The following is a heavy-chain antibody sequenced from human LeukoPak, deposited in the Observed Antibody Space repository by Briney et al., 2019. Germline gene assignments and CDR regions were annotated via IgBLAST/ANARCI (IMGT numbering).Heavy chain of an antibody. J-gene: IGHJ4*02. Sequence: SETLSLTCTVSGXSISSGDDYWSWIRQPPGKGLEGIGYIYYSGTTYYNPSLKSRASISVDTSKNQFSLKLSSVTAADTAVYFCARLVGYYSRGSCYHFDYWGQGSLVTVSS. CDR1: GXSISSGDDY. V-gene: IGHV4-30-4*01. CDR2: IYYSGTT. CDR3: ARLVGYYSRGSCYHFDY. D-gene: IGHD2-15*01.